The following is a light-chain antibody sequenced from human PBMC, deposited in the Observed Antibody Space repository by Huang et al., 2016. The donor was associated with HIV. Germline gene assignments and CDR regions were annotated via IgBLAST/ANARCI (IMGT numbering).Light chain of an antibody. CDR2: LAS. CDR1: QSLLHSRTFNY. V-gene: IGKV2-28*01. J-gene: IGKJ1*01. CDR3: MQSLQTPRA. Sequence: DIVMTQSPLFLSVSPGEPASISCTSSQSLLHSRTFNYLDWYRQKPGQSPQLLIYLASNQASGVPVRFSGSGSGKNFTLRISAVEPEDAATYDCMQSLQTPRAFGQGTRVEVK.